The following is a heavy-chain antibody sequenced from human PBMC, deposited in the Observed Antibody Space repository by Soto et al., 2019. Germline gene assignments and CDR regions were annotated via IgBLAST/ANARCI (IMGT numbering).Heavy chain of an antibody. CDR1: GGSISSGGYY. J-gene: IGHJ4*02. CDR2: IYYSGST. CDR3: ARARETGLFDY. V-gene: IGHV4-31*01. Sequence: QVQLQESGPGLVTPSQTLSLTCTVSGGSISSGGYYWSWIRQHPGKGLEWIGYIYYSGSTYYNPSLKSQVTISVDTAKNQFSLKLSSGTAADTAVYYCARARETGLFDYWCQGTLVTVSS.